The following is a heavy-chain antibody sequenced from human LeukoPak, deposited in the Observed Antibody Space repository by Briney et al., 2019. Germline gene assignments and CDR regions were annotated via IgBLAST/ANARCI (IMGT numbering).Heavy chain of an antibody. CDR2: ISGSGGST. CDR1: GFTFSSYA. CDR3: AKDGAISMIVFPFDY. D-gene: IGHD3-22*01. J-gene: IGHJ4*02. Sequence: PGGSLRLSCAASGFTFSSYAMSWVRQAPGKGLEWVSAISGSGGSTYYADSVKGRFTISRDNSKNTLYLQMNSLRAEDTAVYYCAKDGAISMIVFPFDYWGQGTLVTVSS. V-gene: IGHV3-23*01.